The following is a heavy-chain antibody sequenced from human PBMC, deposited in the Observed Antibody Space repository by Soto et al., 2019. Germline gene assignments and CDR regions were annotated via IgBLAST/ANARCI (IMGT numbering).Heavy chain of an antibody. Sequence: GGSLRLSCAASGFTFSSYAMHWVRQAPGKGLEWVAVISYDGSNKYYADSVKGRFTISRDNSKNTLYLQMNSLRAEDTAVYYCARELYSSGWYQTDYYYYYGMDVWGQGTTVTVSS. CDR1: GFTFSSYA. CDR3: ARELYSSGWYQTDYYYYYGMDV. D-gene: IGHD6-19*01. CDR2: ISYDGSNK. J-gene: IGHJ6*02. V-gene: IGHV3-30-3*01.